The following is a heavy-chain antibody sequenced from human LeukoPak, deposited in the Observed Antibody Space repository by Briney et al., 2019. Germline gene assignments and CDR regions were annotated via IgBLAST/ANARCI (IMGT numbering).Heavy chain of an antibody. V-gene: IGHV3-23*01. CDR3: AKDHRGSYYYFDY. D-gene: IGHD1-26*01. CDR1: GFTFSSYA. Sequence: GGSLRLSCAASGFTFSSYAMSWVRQAPGKGLEWVSAISGSGGSTYYADSMKGRFTISRDNSKNTLYLQMNSLRAEDTAVYYCAKDHRGSYYYFDYWGQGTLVTVSS. CDR2: ISGSGGST. J-gene: IGHJ4*02.